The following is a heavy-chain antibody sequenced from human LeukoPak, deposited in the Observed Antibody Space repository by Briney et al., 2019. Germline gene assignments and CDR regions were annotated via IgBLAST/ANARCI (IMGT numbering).Heavy chain of an antibody. CDR3: AKDIGVTDYYFDN. D-gene: IGHD3-3*01. Sequence: GGSLRLSCAASGFTFSSYGMHWVRQAPGKGLEWVAVISYDGSNKYYADSVKGRFTISRDNSKNTLYLQMNSLRAEDTAVYYCAKDIGVTDYYFDNWGQGTLVTVSS. V-gene: IGHV3-30*18. CDR1: GFTFSSYG. CDR2: ISYDGSNK. J-gene: IGHJ4*02.